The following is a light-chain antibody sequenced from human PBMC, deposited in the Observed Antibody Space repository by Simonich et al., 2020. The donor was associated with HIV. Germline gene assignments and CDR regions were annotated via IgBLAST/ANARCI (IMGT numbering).Light chain of an antibody. CDR1: SGSIASNY. Sequence: NFMLTQPHSVSESPGKTVTISCTRSSGSIASNYGQWYQQRPGSAPPTVIYEDNQRPSGVPERFSGSIDSSSNSASLTISGLKTEDEADYYCQSYDSSNHVVFGGGTDLTV. CDR3: QSYDSSNHVV. CDR2: EDN. J-gene: IGLJ2*01. V-gene: IGLV6-57*03.